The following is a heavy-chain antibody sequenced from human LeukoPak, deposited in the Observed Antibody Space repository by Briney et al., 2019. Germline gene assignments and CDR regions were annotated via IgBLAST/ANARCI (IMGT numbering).Heavy chain of an antibody. CDR3: ARVGDCNGNCFYSY. V-gene: IGHV3-74*01. J-gene: IGHJ4*02. CDR1: GFIFSSYW. Sequence: GGSLRLSCAASGFIFSSYWMHWVRQDPGKGLVWVTQINSDGTTTRHADSVKGRFTISRDNAKNTLYLQMNSLRAEDTAVYYCARVGDCNGNCFYSYWGQGALVTVSS. D-gene: IGHD2-21*02. CDR2: INSDGTTT.